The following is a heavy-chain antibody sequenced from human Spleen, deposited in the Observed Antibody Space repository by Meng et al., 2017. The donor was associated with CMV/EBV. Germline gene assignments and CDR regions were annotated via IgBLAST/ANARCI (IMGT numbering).Heavy chain of an antibody. D-gene: IGHD2-2*02. CDR2: ISSSSAYI. V-gene: IGHV3-21*01. CDR1: GFTLSNYS. CDR3: ARDLCSSPNCYRLYYYYNGMDV. J-gene: IGHJ6*02. Sequence: GESLKISCAASGFTLSNYSMNWVRQAPGKGLEWVASISSSSAYIYYADSVKGRFTISRDNAKSSLYLQMNSLRAEDTAVYYCARDLCSSPNCYRLYYYYNGMDVWGQGTTVTVSS.